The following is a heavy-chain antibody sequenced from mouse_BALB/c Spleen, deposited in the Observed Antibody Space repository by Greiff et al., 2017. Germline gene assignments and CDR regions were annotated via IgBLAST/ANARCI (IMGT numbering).Heavy chain of an antibody. Sequence: QVQLQQSGAELVKPGASVKLSCKASGYTFTSYYMYWVKQRPGQGLEWIGEINPSNGGTNFNEKFKSKATLTVDKSSSTVYMQLSSLTSEDSAVYYCTGWLLPYWGQGTTLTVSS. CDR2: INPSNGGT. CDR3: TGWLLPY. CDR1: GYTFTSYY. V-gene: IGHV1S81*02. J-gene: IGHJ2*01. D-gene: IGHD2-3*01.